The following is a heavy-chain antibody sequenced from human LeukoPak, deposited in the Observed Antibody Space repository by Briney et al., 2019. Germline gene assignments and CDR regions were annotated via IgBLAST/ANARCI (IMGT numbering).Heavy chain of an antibody. D-gene: IGHD2-15*01. CDR1: GFTFSSYA. Sequence: PGRSLRLSCAASGFTFSSYAMHWVRQAPGKGLEWVAVISYDGSNKYYADSVKGRFTTSRDNSKNTLYLQMNSLRAEDTAVYYCARDQGFYCSGGSCFSDAFDIWGQGTMVTVSS. V-gene: IGHV3-30*04. CDR2: ISYDGSNK. CDR3: ARDQGFYCSGGSCFSDAFDI. J-gene: IGHJ3*02.